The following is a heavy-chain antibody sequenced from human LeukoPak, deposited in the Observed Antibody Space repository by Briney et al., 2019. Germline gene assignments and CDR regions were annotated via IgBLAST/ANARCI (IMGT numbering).Heavy chain of an antibody. CDR3: ARVEGIAAAAASNFDY. J-gene: IGHJ4*02. V-gene: IGHV4-59*12. CDR1: GGSISSYY. CDR2: IYYSGST. Sequence: PSETLSLTCTVSGGSISSYYWSWIRQPPGKGLEWIGYIYYSGSTNYNPSLKSRVTISVDTSKNQFSLKLSSVTAADTAVYYCARVEGIAAAAASNFDYWGQGTLVTVSS. D-gene: IGHD6-13*01.